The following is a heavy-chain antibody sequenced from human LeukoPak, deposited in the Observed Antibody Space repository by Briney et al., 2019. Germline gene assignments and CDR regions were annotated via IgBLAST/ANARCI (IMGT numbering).Heavy chain of an antibody. V-gene: IGHV4-31*03. Sequence: SQTLSLTCTVSGGSISSGGYYWSWIRQHPGTGLEWIGYIYYSESTYYNPSLKSRVTISVDTSKNQFSLKLSSVTAADTAVYYCAREGEDDILTGNGMDVWGKGTTVTVSS. J-gene: IGHJ6*04. CDR1: GGSISSGGYY. D-gene: IGHD3-9*01. CDR3: AREGEDDILTGNGMDV. CDR2: IYYSEST.